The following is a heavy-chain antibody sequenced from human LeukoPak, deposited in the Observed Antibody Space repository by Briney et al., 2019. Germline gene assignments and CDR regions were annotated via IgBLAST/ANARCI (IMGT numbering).Heavy chain of an antibody. CDR1: GSTFSRYG. J-gene: IGHJ4*02. V-gene: IGHV3-48*03. CDR3: ANHPFDY. CDR2: ISSRGNIM. Sequence: GGSLRLSCAASGSTFSRYGMNWVRQAPGKGLEWVSCISSRGNIMYYADSVKGRFTISRDNAKNSLYLQMNSLRAEDTAVYYCANHPFDYWGQGTLVTVSS.